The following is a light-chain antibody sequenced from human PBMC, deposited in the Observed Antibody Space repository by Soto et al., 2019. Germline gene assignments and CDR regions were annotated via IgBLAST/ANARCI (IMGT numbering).Light chain of an antibody. CDR3: QQRSNWRT. CDR2: DAS. J-gene: IGKJ1*01. V-gene: IGKV3-11*01. CDR1: QSVSSY. Sequence: EIVLTQSPATLSLSPGERATLSCRASQSVSSYLAWYQQKPGQAPRLLIYDASNSATGIPARFSGSGSGTDFTLTISSLEPEDFAFYYCQQRSNWRTFGQGTKVEIK.